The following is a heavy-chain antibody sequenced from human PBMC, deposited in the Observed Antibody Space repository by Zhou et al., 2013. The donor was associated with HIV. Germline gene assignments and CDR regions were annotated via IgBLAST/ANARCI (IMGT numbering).Heavy chain of an antibody. CDR3: ARDLARYCSGGSCYPNDAFDI. J-gene: IGHJ3*02. CDR1: GGTFSSYA. CDR2: IIPIFGTA. V-gene: IGHV1-69*05. Sequence: QVQLVQSGAEVKKPGSSVKVSCKASGGTFSSYAISWVRQAPGQGLEWMGGIIPIFGTANYAQKFQGRVTITTDESTSTAYMELSSLRSEDTAVYYCARDLARYCSGGSCYPNDAFDIWGQGTMVTVSS. D-gene: IGHD2-15*01.